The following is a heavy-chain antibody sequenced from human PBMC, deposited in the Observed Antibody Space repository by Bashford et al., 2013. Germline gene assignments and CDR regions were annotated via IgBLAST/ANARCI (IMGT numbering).Heavy chain of an antibody. Sequence: ASVKVSCKASGYSFTDYYIHWVRQAPGQGLEWMGWIDPKSGAANRAQNFQGGIRMTRDTSINTAYLEVTSLRLNDTAVFYCARGEALKFLWFSSDTWGQGTLVTVSS. CDR1: GYSFTDYY. D-gene: IGHD2-21*01. J-gene: IGHJ5*02. CDR3: ARGEALKFLWFSSDT. V-gene: IGHV1-2*02. CDR2: IDPKSGAA.